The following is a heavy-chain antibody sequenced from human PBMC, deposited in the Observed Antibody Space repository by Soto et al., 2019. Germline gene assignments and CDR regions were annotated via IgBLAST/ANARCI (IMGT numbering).Heavy chain of an antibody. Sequence: QVQLVQSGAEVKKPGASVKVSCKASGYTFTSYDINWVRQATGQGLEWMGWMNPNSGNTGYAQKFQGRVTMTRNTSISTAYRELSSLRSEDTAVYYCASSIAVAGKDADYWGQGTLVTVPS. CDR3: ASSIAVAGKDADY. CDR2: MNPNSGNT. CDR1: GYTFTSYD. D-gene: IGHD6-19*01. V-gene: IGHV1-8*01. J-gene: IGHJ4*02.